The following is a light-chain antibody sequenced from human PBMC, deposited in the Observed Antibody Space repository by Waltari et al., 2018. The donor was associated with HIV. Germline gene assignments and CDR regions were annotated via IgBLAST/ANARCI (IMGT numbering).Light chain of an antibody. CDR1: SSNIGRSY. CDR2: RNY. Sequence: QSVLTQSPSASGTPGQRVTISCSGSSSNIGRSYVYWYQKVPGTAPKLLIYRNYQRPSGVPDRFSGSKSGTTASLAISGLRSEDEADYYCAVWDDGLSGVVFGGGTKLTVL. J-gene: IGLJ2*01. CDR3: AVWDDGLSGVV. V-gene: IGLV1-47*01.